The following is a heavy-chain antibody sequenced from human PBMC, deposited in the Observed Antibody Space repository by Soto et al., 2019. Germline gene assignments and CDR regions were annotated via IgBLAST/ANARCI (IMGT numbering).Heavy chain of an antibody. CDR3: ARVERGTATTVVDAFDI. D-gene: IGHD1-1*01. Sequence: QVQLQQWGAGLLKPSETLSLTCAVYGGFVTSGSYYWSWIRQPPGKGLEWIGEMSHSGGTHFNPSRTSRVRFSVDASKNQFILKMSSVTAADTALYYCARVERGTATTVVDAFDIWGPGTMVTVSS. CDR2: MSHSGGT. V-gene: IGHV4-34*01. J-gene: IGHJ3*02. CDR1: GGFVTSGSYY.